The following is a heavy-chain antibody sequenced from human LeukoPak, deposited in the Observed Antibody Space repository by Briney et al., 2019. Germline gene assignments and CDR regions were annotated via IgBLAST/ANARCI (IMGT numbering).Heavy chain of an antibody. D-gene: IGHD5-24*01. CDR2: SSDGSIT. Sequence: GGSLRLSRAASGFTFSSHWMHWVRQVPGKGLVWVSLSSDGSITTYADSVKGRFTISRDNAKNTVFLQMNSLRVEDTAVYFCTRDHRNYMFDYWGQGILVTVSS. CDR1: GFTFSSHW. V-gene: IGHV3-74*01. J-gene: IGHJ4*02. CDR3: TRDHRNYMFDY.